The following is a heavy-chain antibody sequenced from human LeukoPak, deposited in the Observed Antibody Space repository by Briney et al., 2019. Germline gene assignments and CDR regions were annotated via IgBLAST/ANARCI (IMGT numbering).Heavy chain of an antibody. Sequence: SGGSLRLSCAASGFTFRNYVIHWVRQAPGKGLEWVAVTSSDLNVKLYADSVKGRFTISRDNSKNTLYLQMNSLRAEDTAVYYCAKLTVTTPGLYWGQGTLVTVSS. V-gene: IGHV3-30*18. D-gene: IGHD4-17*01. CDR2: TSSDLNVK. J-gene: IGHJ4*02. CDR1: GFTFRNYV. CDR3: AKLTVTTPGLY.